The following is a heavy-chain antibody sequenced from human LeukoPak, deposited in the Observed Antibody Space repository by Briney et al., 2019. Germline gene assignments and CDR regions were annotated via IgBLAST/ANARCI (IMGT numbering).Heavy chain of an antibody. D-gene: IGHD6-19*01. J-gene: IGHJ4*02. CDR3: AKDGGSAMAAVYYFDS. Sequence: GGPLRLSCAASRFTFSNYAMNWVRQAPGKGLEWVSAISSSGGSTYYADSVKGRFTISRDNSKNTLYLQMNSLRAEDTAIYYCAKDGGSAMAAVYYFDSWGQGALVTVSS. CDR1: RFTFSNYA. V-gene: IGHV3-23*01. CDR2: ISSSGGST.